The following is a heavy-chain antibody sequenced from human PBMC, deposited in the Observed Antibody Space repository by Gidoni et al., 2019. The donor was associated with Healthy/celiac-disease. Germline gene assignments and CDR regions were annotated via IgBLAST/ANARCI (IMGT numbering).Heavy chain of an antibody. CDR1: GGTFSSYT. J-gene: IGHJ4*02. D-gene: IGHD5-12*01. CDR2: IIPILGIA. V-gene: IGHV1-69*08. CDR3: ARERVATEGLFDY. Sequence: QVQLVQSGAEVKKPGSSVKVSCKASGGTFSSYTISWVRQAPGHGLEWMGRIIPILGIANYTQKFPGRVTITADKSTSTAYMELSSLRSEDTAVYYCARERVATEGLFDYWGQGTLVTVSS.